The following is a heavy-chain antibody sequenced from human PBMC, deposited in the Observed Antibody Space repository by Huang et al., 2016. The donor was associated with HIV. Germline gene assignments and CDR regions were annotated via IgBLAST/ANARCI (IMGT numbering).Heavy chain of an antibody. Sequence: QVQLVQSGAEVKKPGSSVKVSCKASGRTFSRYAISWVRHAPGQGLEWVLWRIPFFSTPKYAPKFQGRATITADESTNTAYMKLSSLRSEDTAVYYCARGTCADCYYYYYYMDVWGKGTTVTVSS. J-gene: IGHJ6*03. V-gene: IGHV1-69*13. D-gene: IGHD2-21*02. CDR3: ARGTCADCYYYYYYMDV. CDR2: RIPFFSTP. CDR1: GRTFSRYA.